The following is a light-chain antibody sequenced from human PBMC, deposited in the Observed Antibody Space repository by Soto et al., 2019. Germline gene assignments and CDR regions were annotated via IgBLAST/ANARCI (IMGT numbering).Light chain of an antibody. J-gene: IGKJ1*01. CDR2: WAS. CDR1: QSVLYSSNNKNY. CDR3: QQYYDTPST. V-gene: IGKV4-1*01. Sequence: DIVMTQSPDSLAVSLGERATINCKSSQSVLYSSNNKNYLAWYQQKPGQPPKLLIYWASTRESGVPDRFNGSGSGTDFTLTISSLQAEDVAVYYCQQYYDTPSTFGQGTKVEVK.